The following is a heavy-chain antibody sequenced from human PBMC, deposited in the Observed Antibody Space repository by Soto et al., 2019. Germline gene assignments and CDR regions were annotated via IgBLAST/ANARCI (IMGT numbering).Heavy chain of an antibody. CDR1: GFTINNYN. D-gene: IGHD2-15*01. CDR2: IGTSSSYI. CDR3: SGVLSGTPNYYYMDV. V-gene: IGHV3-21*01. Sequence: EVQLVESGGGLVKPGGSLRLSCAASGFTINNYNMNGVRQAPGKGLEWVSSIGTSSSYIYYADSLKGRFTISRDNAENSLYLQLNSLRAEDTAVYYCSGVLSGTPNYYYMDVWGEGTAVTVSS. J-gene: IGHJ6*03.